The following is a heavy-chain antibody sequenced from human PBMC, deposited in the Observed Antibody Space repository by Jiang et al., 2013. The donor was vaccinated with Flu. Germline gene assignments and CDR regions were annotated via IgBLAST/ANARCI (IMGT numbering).Heavy chain of an antibody. V-gene: IGHV6-1*01. CDR3: ARSPRELLEIDY. D-gene: IGHD1-26*01. Sequence: DYAVSVKSRITINPDTSKNQFSLQLNSVTPEDTAVYYCARSPRELLEIDYWGQGTLVTVSS. J-gene: IGHJ4*02.